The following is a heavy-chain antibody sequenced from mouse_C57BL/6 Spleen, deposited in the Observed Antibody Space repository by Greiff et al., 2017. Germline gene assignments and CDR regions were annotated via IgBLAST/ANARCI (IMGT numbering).Heavy chain of an antibody. V-gene: IGHV1-55*01. Sequence: QVQLQQPGAELVKPGASVKMSCKASGYTFTSYWITWVKQRPGQGLEWIGDIYPGSGSTNYNEKFKSKATLTVDTSSSTAYMQLSSLTSEDSAVYYCARAYYDYGGFADWGTGTLVTVAA. CDR3: ARAYYDYGGFAD. J-gene: IGHJ3*01. CDR1: GYTFTSYW. CDR2: IYPGSGST. D-gene: IGHD2-4*01.